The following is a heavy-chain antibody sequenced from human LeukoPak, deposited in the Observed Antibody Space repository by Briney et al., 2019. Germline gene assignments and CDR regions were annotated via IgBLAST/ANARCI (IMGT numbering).Heavy chain of an antibody. J-gene: IGHJ6*02. D-gene: IGHD6-13*01. V-gene: IGHV3-13*01. CDR2: IGTAGDT. Sequence: GGSLRLSCAASGFTFSSYDMHWVRQATGKGLEWVSAIGTAGDTYYPGSVKGRFTISRENAKNSLYLQMNSLRAEDTAVYYCANAGRDSSSTISCGMDVWGQGTTVTVSS. CDR3: ANAGRDSSSTISCGMDV. CDR1: GFTFSSYD.